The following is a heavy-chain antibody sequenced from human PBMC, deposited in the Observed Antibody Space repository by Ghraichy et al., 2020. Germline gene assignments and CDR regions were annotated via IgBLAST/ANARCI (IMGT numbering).Heavy chain of an antibody. Sequence: SFPFSFSLFPLSFLFFFLPLPFKGLEWMGIIYPGDSDTRYSPSFQGQVTISADKSLSTAYLQWSSLKASDTAMYYCARAGQAFDYWGQGTLVTVSS. CDR1: FSLFPLSF. CDR2: IYPGDSDT. J-gene: IGHJ4*02. V-gene: IGHV5-51*01. D-gene: IGHD3-10*01. CDR3: ARAGQAFDY.